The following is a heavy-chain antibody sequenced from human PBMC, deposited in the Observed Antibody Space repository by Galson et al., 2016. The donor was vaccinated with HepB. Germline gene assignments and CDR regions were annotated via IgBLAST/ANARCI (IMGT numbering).Heavy chain of an antibody. CDR3: ARTSVVPAATYDR. J-gene: IGHJ5*02. CDR1: GGSISSATSY. Sequence: TLSLTCTVSGGSISSATSYWTWIRQYPGKGLEWIGYIFYSRSTYYNPSLKSRITISVDTSKNHFSLKLTSVTAADTAVYYCARTSVVPAATYDRWGQGILVTVSS. V-gene: IGHV4-31*03. D-gene: IGHD2-2*01. CDR2: IFYSRST.